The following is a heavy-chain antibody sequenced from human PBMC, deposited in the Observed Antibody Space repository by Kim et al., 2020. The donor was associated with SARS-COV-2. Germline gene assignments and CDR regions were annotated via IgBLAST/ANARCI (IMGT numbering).Heavy chain of an antibody. D-gene: IGHD3-22*01. J-gene: IGHJ4*02. CDR3: ARGGIGSGYYHDY. Sequence: YAQKCQGRVTMTRDTSTSTVYMELSSLRAEDTAVYYCARGGIGSGYYHDYWGQGTLVTVSS. V-gene: IGHV1-46*01.